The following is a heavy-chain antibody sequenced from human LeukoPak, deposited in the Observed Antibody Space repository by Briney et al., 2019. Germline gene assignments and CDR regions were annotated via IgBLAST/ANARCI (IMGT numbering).Heavy chain of an antibody. CDR3: AKDLHGDYPYYGMDV. Sequence: GGSLRLSCAASGFTFSSYAMSWVRQAPGKGLEWVSAISGSGGSTYHADSVKGRFTISRDNSKNTLYLQMNSLRAEDTAVYYCAKDLHGDYPYYGMDVWGQGTTVTVSS. CDR2: ISGSGGST. D-gene: IGHD4-17*01. J-gene: IGHJ6*02. V-gene: IGHV3-23*01. CDR1: GFTFSSYA.